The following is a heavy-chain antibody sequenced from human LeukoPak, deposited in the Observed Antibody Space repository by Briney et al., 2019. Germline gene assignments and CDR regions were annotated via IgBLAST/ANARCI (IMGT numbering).Heavy chain of an antibody. CDR3: ARLLRLSYYYDNSGRDGPR. Sequence: SETLSLTCAVYGGSFSGYYWSWIRQPPGKGLEWIGEINHSGSTNYNPSLKSRVTISVDTSKNQFSLKLSSVTAADTAVYYCARLLRLSYYYDNSGRDGPRWGQGTLVTVSS. J-gene: IGHJ4*02. D-gene: IGHD3-22*01. CDR1: GGSFSGYY. V-gene: IGHV4-34*01. CDR2: INHSGST.